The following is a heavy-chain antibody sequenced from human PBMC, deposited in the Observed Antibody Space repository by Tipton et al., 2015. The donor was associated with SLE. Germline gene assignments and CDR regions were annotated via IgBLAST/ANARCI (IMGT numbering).Heavy chain of an antibody. V-gene: IGHV3-74*01. CDR2: INSDGSVI. J-gene: IGHJ6*02. D-gene: IGHD4-11*01. CDR3: AKGADSNYYYYYGMDV. CDR1: GFTLSLYS. Sequence: SLRLSCAAPGFTLSLYSMHWVRQAPGKGLVWVSHINSDGSVISYADSVKGRFTISRDNAKNTVYLQMNSLRAEDTALYYCAKGADSNYYYYYGMDVWGQGTTVTVSS.